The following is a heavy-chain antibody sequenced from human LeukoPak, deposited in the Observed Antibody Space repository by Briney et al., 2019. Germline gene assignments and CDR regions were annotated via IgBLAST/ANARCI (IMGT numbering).Heavy chain of an antibody. CDR2: IDPEDGET. CDR3: ATVPPPSSSGYYAGSLDI. CDR1: GYTLTDFS. D-gene: IGHD3-3*01. Sequence: ASVKVSCKVSGYTLTDFSMHWVRQAPGKGLEWMGWIDPEDGETNYAQKFQGRVTMTEDTSTDTAYMELSSLRSEDTAVYYCATVPPPSSSGYYAGSLDIWGQGTMVTVSS. V-gene: IGHV1-24*01. J-gene: IGHJ3*02.